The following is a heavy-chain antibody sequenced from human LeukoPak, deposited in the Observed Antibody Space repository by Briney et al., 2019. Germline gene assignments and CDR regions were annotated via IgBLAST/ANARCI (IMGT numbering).Heavy chain of an antibody. Sequence: GGSLRLSCAASGFTFDIYAMSWVRQAPGKGLEWVSFISGSGGSTYYADSVKGRFTISRDNSKNTLYLQMNSLRAEDTAIYYCANSPTVTSFDYWGQGTLVAVSS. CDR3: ANSPTVTSFDY. D-gene: IGHD4-11*01. V-gene: IGHV3-23*01. J-gene: IGHJ4*02. CDR2: ISGSGGST. CDR1: GFTFDIYA.